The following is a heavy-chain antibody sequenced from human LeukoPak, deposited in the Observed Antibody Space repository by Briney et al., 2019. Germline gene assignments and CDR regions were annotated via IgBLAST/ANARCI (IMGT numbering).Heavy chain of an antibody. CDR2: INPNSGGT. D-gene: IGHD6-25*01. Sequence: ASVKVSCKASGYTFTGYYMHWVRQAPGQGLEWVGWINPNSGGTNYAQKFQGRVTMTRDTSISTAYMELSRLRSDDTAVYYCARDFESGTSYYYYGMDVWGQGTTVTVSS. CDR3: ARDFESGTSYYYYGMDV. V-gene: IGHV1-2*02. CDR1: GYTFTGYY. J-gene: IGHJ6*02.